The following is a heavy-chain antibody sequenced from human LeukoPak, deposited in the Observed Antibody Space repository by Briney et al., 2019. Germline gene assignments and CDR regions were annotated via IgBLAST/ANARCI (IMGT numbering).Heavy chain of an antibody. CDR3: AKRVWFGETNSDY. V-gene: IGHV3-33*06. D-gene: IGHD3-10*01. J-gene: IGHJ4*02. CDR1: GFTFSSYG. Sequence: GGSLRLSCAASGFTFSSYGMHWVRQAPGKGLEWVAVIWYDGSNKYYADSVKGRFTISRDNSKNTLYLQMNSLRAEDTAVYYCAKRVWFGETNSDYWGQGTLVTVSS. CDR2: IWYDGSNK.